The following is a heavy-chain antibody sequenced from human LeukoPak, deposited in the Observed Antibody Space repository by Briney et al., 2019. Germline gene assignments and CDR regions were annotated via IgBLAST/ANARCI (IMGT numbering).Heavy chain of an antibody. Sequence: ASVNVSCKASGYIFTHYGISWVRQAPGQELEGMGWISAYNGNTKYAQKLQGRVTMTTDTSTSTAYMELRRLRSDDTAVYYCARGRSYGTYYFDYWGQGTLVTVSS. D-gene: IGHD1-26*01. CDR2: ISAYNGNT. CDR1: GYIFTHYG. J-gene: IGHJ4*02. V-gene: IGHV1-18*01. CDR3: ARGRSYGTYYFDY.